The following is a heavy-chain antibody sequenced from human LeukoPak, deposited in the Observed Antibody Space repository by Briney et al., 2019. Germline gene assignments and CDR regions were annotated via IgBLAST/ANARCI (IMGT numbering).Heavy chain of an antibody. D-gene: IGHD6-6*01. V-gene: IGHV1-8*01. Sequence: ASVKVSCKASGYTFTSYDINWGRQATGQGLEWMGWMNPNSGNTGYAQKFQGRVTMTRNTSISTAYMELSSLRSEDTAVYYCARAKAARLTVYYYYYMDVWGKGTTVTVSS. CDR2: MNPNSGNT. CDR3: ARAKAARLTVYYYYYMDV. CDR1: GYTFTSYD. J-gene: IGHJ6*03.